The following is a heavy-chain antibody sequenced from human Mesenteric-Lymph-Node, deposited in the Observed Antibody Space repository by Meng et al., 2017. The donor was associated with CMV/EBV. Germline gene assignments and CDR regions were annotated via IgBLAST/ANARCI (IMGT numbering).Heavy chain of an antibody. Sequence: SETLSLTCTVPGGSISSSSYYWGWIRQPPGKGLEWIGSIYYSGSTYYNPSLKSRVTISVDTSKNQFSLKLSSVTAADTAVYYCAREENARFLEWSPDYFDYWGQGTLVTVSS. V-gene: IGHV4-39*07. CDR1: GGSISSSSYY. CDR2: IYYSGST. D-gene: IGHD3-3*01. CDR3: AREENARFLEWSPDYFDY. J-gene: IGHJ4*02.